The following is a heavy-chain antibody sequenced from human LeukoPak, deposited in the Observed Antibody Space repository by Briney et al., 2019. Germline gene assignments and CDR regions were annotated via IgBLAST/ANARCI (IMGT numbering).Heavy chain of an antibody. J-gene: IGHJ4*02. CDR2: ISGSGGST. D-gene: IGHD3-22*01. Sequence: GGSLRLSCVASGFTFSSYAMSWVRQAPGKGLEWVSAISGSGGSTYYADSVKGRFTISRDNSKNTLYLQMNSLRAEDTAVYYCAKDSMDYDPPPGVYWGQGTLVTVSS. V-gene: IGHV3-23*01. CDR1: GFTFSSYA. CDR3: AKDSMDYDPPPGVY.